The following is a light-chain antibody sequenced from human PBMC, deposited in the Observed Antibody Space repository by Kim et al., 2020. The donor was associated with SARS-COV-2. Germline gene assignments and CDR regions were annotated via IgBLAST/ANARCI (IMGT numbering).Light chain of an antibody. CDR2: GAV. J-gene: IGKJ4*01. Sequence: TQLTQSPSSLSASVGDRVTITCRASQDISNYLAWYQQKPEKAPKLLMYGAVTLQSGVPSRFSGSGSGTDFTLTISSLQPEDFATYYCQQFYSYPLTFGGGTKVEIK. CDR1: QDISNY. V-gene: IGKV1-9*01. CDR3: QQFYSYPLT.